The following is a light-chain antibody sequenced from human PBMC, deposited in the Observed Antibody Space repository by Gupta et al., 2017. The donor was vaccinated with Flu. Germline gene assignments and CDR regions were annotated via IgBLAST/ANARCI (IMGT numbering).Light chain of an antibody. CDR1: NIGSKS. Sequence: TARITCGGNNIGSKSVHWYQQKPGQAPVLVVYDDSDQPSGIPERFSGSNSENTATLTISMVEAGDEADYYCQVWAGNSDHANWEFGGGTKVTVL. J-gene: IGLJ3*02. V-gene: IGLV3-21*02. CDR3: QVWAGNSDHANWE. CDR2: DDS.